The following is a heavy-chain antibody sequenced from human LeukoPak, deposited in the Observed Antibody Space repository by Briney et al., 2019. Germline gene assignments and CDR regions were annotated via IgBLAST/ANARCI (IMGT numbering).Heavy chain of an antibody. D-gene: IGHD3-3*01. J-gene: IGHJ5*02. CDR3: GREQSGYYVHAFDP. Sequence: HPGGSLRLSCAASGFTFSSYAMSWVRQAPGKGLEWVSAISGSGGSTYYADSVKGRFTISRDNSKNTLFLQMNSLRTDDTAVYYCGREQSGYYVHAFDPWGQGTLVTVSS. CDR1: GFTFSSYA. V-gene: IGHV3-23*01. CDR2: ISGSGGST.